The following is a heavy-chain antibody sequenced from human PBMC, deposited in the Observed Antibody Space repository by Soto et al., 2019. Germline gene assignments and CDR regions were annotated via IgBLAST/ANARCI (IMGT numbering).Heavy chain of an antibody. CDR3: ATRSSRNYYYGMDV. CDR1: GYTLTELS. CDR2: FDPEDGGT. J-gene: IGHJ6*02. V-gene: IGHV1-24*01. Sequence: ASVKVSCKVSGYTLTELSMHWVRQAPGKGLEWMGGFDPEDGGTIYAQKFQGRVTMTEDTSTDTAYMELSSLRSEDTAVYYCATRSSRNYYYGMDVWGQGTTVTVSS. D-gene: IGHD6-13*01.